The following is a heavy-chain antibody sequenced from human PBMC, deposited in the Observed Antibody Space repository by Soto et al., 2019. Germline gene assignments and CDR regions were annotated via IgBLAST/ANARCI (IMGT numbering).Heavy chain of an antibody. V-gene: IGHV3-30-3*01. CDR3: ARDVVATMPSY. J-gene: IGHJ4*02. CDR1: GFTFSSYA. D-gene: IGHD5-12*01. CDR2: ISYDGSNK. Sequence: QVQLVESGGGVVQPGRSLRLSCAASGFTFSSYAMHWVRQAPGKGLEWVAVISYDGSNKYYADSVKGRFTISRDNSKKTLYLQMNSLRAEDTAVYYCARDVVATMPSYWGQGTLVTVSS.